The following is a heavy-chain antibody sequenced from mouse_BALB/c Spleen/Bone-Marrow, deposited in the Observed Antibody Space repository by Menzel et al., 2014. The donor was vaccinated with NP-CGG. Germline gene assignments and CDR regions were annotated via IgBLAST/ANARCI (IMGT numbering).Heavy chain of an antibody. D-gene: IGHD1-1*01. CDR1: GYSFTGYF. V-gene: IGHV1-20*02. J-gene: IGHJ1*01. CDR2: INPYNGDT. Sequence: EVQLVESGPELVEPGASVKISCKASGYSFTGYFMNWVMQSHGKSLEWIGRINPYNGDTFYNQKFKGKATLTVDKSSSTAHMELRSLASEDSAVYYCTRVTTDWYFDVWGAGTTVTVSS. CDR3: TRVTTDWYFDV.